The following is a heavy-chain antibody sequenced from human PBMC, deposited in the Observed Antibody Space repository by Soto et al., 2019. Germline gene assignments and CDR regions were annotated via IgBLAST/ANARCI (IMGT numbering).Heavy chain of an antibody. J-gene: IGHJ6*02. V-gene: IGHV4-39*01. CDR2: IYYSGST. D-gene: IGHD5-18*01. Sequence: SETLSLTCTVSGGSISSSSYYWGWIRQPPGKGLEWIGSIYYSGSTYYNPSLKSRVTISVDTSKNQFSLKLSSVTAADTAVHYCARANIRGYSYGSNYYYGMDVWGQGTTVTVSS. CDR1: GGSISSSSYY. CDR3: ARANIRGYSYGSNYYYGMDV.